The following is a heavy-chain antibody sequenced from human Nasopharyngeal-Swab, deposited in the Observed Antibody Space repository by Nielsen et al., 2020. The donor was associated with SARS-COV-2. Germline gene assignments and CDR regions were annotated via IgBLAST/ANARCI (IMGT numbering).Heavy chain of an antibody. CDR3: ARELPGTYSSFDY. D-gene: IGHD1-26*01. V-gene: IGHV4-61*02. CDR2: IVGRGNSP. Sequence: SETLSLTCSVSGVSVTSGDVFWSWVRPPAGKALQYIGRIVGRGNSPDFNPSLKCRGTISIDTSKNQFSLNLTSVTAADTAIYFCARELPGTYSSFDYWGQGILVTVSS. CDR1: GVSVTSGDVF. J-gene: IGHJ4*02.